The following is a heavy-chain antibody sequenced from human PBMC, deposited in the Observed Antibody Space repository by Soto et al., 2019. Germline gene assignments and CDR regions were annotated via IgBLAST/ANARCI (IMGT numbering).Heavy chain of an antibody. CDR1: GYTFTSYD. CDR2: MSPNSGAT. Sequence: ASVKVSCKASGYTFTSYDIHWVRQATGQGLEWMGWMSPNSGATGYAQKFQGRVTMTRDTSISTAYMELSNLRSEDTAIYYCARGVDAGVDVWGQGSTVTVSS. J-gene: IGHJ6*02. CDR3: ARGVDAGVDV. D-gene: IGHD1-1*01. V-gene: IGHV1-8*01.